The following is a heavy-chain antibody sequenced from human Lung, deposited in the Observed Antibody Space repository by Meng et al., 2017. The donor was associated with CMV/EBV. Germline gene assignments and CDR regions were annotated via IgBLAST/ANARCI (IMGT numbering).Heavy chain of an antibody. CDR2: IYHSGST. CDR1: GGSISSSTR. Sequence: SVPRLVKHPGSLSPPRSVSGGSISSSTRLSWVRQPQGKGMEWIGEIYHSGSTNYNPSLKSRVTISVDKSKNQFSLNLSSVTAADTAVYYCARVGQWLPIDYWGQGTLVTVSS. CDR3: ARVGQWLPIDY. J-gene: IGHJ4*02. V-gene: IGHV4-4*03. D-gene: IGHD6-19*01.